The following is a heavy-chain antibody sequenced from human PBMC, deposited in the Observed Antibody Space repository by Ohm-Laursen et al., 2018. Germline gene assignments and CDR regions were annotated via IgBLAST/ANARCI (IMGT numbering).Heavy chain of an antibody. D-gene: IGHD6-13*01. CDR2: IKEDGSVK. Sequence: SLRLSCAASGFTFSSYWMSWVRQAPGKGLEWVANIKEDGSVKYYVDSVKGRLTVSRDNAKNSLYLQMNSVRAEDTAVYYCAKDSSSYEYYFDYWGQGTPVTVSS. CDR1: GFTFSSYW. V-gene: IGHV3-7*03. J-gene: IGHJ4*02. CDR3: AKDSSSYEYYFDY.